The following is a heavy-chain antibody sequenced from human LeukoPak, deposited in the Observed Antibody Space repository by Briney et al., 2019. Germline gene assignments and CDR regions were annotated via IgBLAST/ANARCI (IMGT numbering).Heavy chain of an antibody. CDR2: IIPLFGTA. J-gene: IGHJ5*02. V-gene: IGHV1-69*05. CDR3: AKGGSYPSP. Sequence: GASVKVSCKASGGTFSSYAISWVRQAPGQGLDWMGGIIPLFGTAHYAQKFQGRVTITRDTSASTAYMELSSMRSEDTAVYYCAKGGSYPSPWGQGTLVTVSS. D-gene: IGHD1-26*01. CDR1: GGTFSSYA.